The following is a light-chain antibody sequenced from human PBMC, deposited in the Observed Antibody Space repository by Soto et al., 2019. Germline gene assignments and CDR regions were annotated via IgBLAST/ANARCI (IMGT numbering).Light chain of an antibody. Sequence: EIVMTQSPATLSVSPGERATLSCRASQSVSSNLAWYQQKPGQAPRLLIYGASTRATGIPARFSGSGSGTEFTLTISSLQSEDFAVYYCQQYNNWPPNFGQRTRREIK. V-gene: IGKV3-15*01. J-gene: IGKJ5*01. CDR2: GAS. CDR3: QQYNNWPPN. CDR1: QSVSSN.